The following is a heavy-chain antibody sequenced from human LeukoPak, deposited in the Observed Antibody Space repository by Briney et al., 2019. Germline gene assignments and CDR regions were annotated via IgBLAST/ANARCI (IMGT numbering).Heavy chain of an antibody. CDR2: INPNSGGT. Sequence: ASVKISCKASGYTFTGYYMHWVRQAPGQGLEWMGWINPNSGGTNCAQKFQGRVTMTRDTSISTAYMELSRLRSDDTAVYYCARDIVVVPAATIPLTWGQGTLVTVSS. CDR1: GYTFTGYY. V-gene: IGHV1-2*02. D-gene: IGHD2-2*01. J-gene: IGHJ5*02. CDR3: ARDIVVVPAATIPLT.